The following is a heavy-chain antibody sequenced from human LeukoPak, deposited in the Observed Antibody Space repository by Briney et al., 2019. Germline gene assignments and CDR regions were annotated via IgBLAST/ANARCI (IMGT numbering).Heavy chain of an antibody. CDR2: SSTSSSSSYI. Sequence: PGGSLRLSCAASGFTFSNYNMNWVRQAPGKGLEWVSSSSTSSSSSYIYYADSMKGRFTISRDNAKNSLYLQMNSLRAEDTAVYYCARDRGSYDSSGYQNLGSFDYWGQGTLVTVSS. CDR3: ARDRGSYDSSGYQNLGSFDY. CDR1: GFTFSNYN. J-gene: IGHJ4*02. V-gene: IGHV3-21*01. D-gene: IGHD3-22*01.